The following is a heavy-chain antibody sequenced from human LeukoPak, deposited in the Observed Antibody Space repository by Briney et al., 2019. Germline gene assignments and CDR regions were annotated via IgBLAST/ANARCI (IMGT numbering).Heavy chain of an antibody. CDR1: GFTFSSYG. D-gene: IGHD3-10*02. CDR2: ISSSGSTI. V-gene: IGHV3-48*04. J-gene: IGHJ6*04. CDR3: AELGITMIGGV. Sequence: PGGPLRLSCAASGFTFSSYGMSWVRQAPGKGLEWVSYISSSGSTIYYAASVKGRFTISRDNAKNSLYLQMNSLRAEDTAVYYCAELGITMIGGVWGKGTTVTISS.